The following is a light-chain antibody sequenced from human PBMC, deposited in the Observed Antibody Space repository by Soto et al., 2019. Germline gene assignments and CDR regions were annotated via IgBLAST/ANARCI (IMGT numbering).Light chain of an antibody. CDR1: SSDVGGYNY. V-gene: IGLV2-8*01. Sequence: QSALTQPPSASGSPGQSVTISCTGTSSDVGGYNYVSWYQQHPGKAPKLMIYEVSKRPSGVPDRFSGSKSGNTASLTVSGLQAEDEADSYCSSYAGSNKLLFGGGTKLTVL. CDR2: EVS. J-gene: IGLJ2*01. CDR3: SSYAGSNKLL.